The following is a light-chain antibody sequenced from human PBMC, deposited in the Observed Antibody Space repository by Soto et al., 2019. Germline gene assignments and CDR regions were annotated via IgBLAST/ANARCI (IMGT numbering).Light chain of an antibody. Sequence: EIVLTQSPGTLSLSPGERATLSCRASQSVSSSYLAWYQQKPGQAPRLLIYGASSRATGIPGRFSGSGSGTDFTLSISGPEAEGFAGYYCQQYGRSPPKAVDQGTKVEIK. CDR1: QSVSSSY. CDR3: QQYGRSPPKA. V-gene: IGKV3-20*01. J-gene: IGKJ1*01. CDR2: GAS.